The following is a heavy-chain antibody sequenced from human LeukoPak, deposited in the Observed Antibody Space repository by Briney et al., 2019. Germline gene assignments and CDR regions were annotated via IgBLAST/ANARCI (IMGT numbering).Heavy chain of an antibody. D-gene: IGHD3-22*01. J-gene: IGHJ5*02. CDR2: IYYSGST. CDR3: ASTSGYNWFDP. Sequence: PSETLSLTCAVYGGSFSSYYWSWIRQPPGKGLEWIGYIYYSGSTNYNPSLKSRVTISVDTSKNQFSLKLSSVTAADTAVYYCASTSGYNWFDPWGQGTLVTVSS. CDR1: GGSFSSYY. V-gene: IGHV4-59*01.